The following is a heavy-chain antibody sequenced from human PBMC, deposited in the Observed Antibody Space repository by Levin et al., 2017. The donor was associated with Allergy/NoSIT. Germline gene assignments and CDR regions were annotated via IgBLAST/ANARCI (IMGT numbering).Heavy chain of an antibody. V-gene: IGHV3-30-3*01. J-gene: IGHJ3*02. D-gene: IGHD3-10*01. CDR2: ISYDGSNK. CDR1: GFTFSSYA. CDR3: ARDILRRTMVGAFDI. Sequence: SCAASGFTFSSYAMHWVRQAPGKGLEWVAVISYDGSNKYYADSVKGRFTISRDNSKNTLYLQMNSLRAEDTAVYYCARDILRRTMVGAFDIWGQGTMVTVSS.